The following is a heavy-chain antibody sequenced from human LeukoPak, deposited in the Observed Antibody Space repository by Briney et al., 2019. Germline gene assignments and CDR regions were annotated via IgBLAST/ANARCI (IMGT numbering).Heavy chain of an antibody. J-gene: IGHJ4*02. CDR3: AVSVQAAAIPAFDY. Sequence: ASVKVSCKASGYIFAGHYRHWMRQAPGQGLEWMGWIDPTSGATKYAQNFQGRVTMTRDTSVSTAYMELSGLRSDDTAVYYCAVSVQAAAIPAFDYWGQGALVTASS. D-gene: IGHD6-25*01. CDR2: IDPTSGAT. CDR1: GYIFAGHY. V-gene: IGHV1-2*02.